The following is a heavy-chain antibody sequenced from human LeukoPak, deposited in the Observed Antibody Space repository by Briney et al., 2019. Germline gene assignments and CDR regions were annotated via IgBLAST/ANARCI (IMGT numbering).Heavy chain of an antibody. D-gene: IGHD4-23*01. J-gene: IGHJ1*01. V-gene: IGHV4-34*01. CDR1: GGSISSYY. CDR3: ARYLDYGGNSRVFQH. CDR2: INHGGST. Sequence: PSETLSLTCTVSGGSISSYYWSWIRQPPGKGLEWIGEINHGGSTNYNPSLKSRVTISIDTSKNQFSLKLSSVTAADTAVYYCARYLDYGGNSRVFQHWGQGTPVTVSS.